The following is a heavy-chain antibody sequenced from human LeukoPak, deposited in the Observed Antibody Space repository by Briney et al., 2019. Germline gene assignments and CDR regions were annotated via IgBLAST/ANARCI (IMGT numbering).Heavy chain of an antibody. V-gene: IGHV3-7*01. D-gene: IGHD3-3*02. CDR2: IKEDGSKI. CDR1: GFTFSSYS. J-gene: IGHJ4*02. Sequence: QAGGSLRLSCAASGFTFSSYSMNWVRQAPGKGLEWVANIKEDGSKISYVDSVKGRFTISRDNAKNSLYLQMNSLRAEDTAVYYSARWDGRSIWLYDYWGQGTLVTVSS. CDR3: ARWDGRSIWLYDY.